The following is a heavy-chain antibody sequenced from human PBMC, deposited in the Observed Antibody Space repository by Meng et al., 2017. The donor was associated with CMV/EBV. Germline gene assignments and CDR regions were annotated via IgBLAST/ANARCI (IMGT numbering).Heavy chain of an antibody. D-gene: IGHD4-17*01. V-gene: IGHV4-4*07. CDR2: IYPSGST. CDR3: ARGPEVDYGDYVGLDY. Sequence: VALQESGHGLVTPAATLSLTCTVFGGSISSYDWSWIRQAAGKGLEWIGRIYPSGSTNYNPSLKSRVNMSVDTSKTQFSLKLRSVTPAETAVYYCARGPEVDYGDYVGLDYWGQGTLVTVSS. J-gene: IGHJ4*02. CDR1: GGSISSYD.